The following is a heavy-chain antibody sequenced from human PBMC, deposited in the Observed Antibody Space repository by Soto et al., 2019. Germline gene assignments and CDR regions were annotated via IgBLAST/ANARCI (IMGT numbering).Heavy chain of an antibody. D-gene: IGHD3-9*01. CDR2: ISAYNGNT. Sequence: QVQLVQYGAEVKKPGASVKVSCKSSGYIFSDYGITWVLQAPGQGLEWMGWISAYNGNTDYAQKLQDRFTLATDTSKSTAYMELRILRTDDTALYYCMRPVTSPDNLDIWGQGTMVTVS. J-gene: IGHJ3*02. CDR3: MRPVTSPDNLDI. CDR1: GYIFSDYG. V-gene: IGHV1-18*01.